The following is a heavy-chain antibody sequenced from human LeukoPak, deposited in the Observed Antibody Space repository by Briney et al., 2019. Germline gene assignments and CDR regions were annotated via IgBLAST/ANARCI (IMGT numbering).Heavy chain of an antibody. Sequence: GGSLRLSCAASGFTFSSYAMSWVRQAPGKGLEWVSTISGSGGSTYYADSVKGRFTISRDNSKNTLYLQMNSLRAEDTAVYHCAKRDVWSSGWYNFDYWGQGTLVTVSS. CDR1: GFTFSSYA. CDR3: AKRDVWSSGWYNFDY. V-gene: IGHV3-23*01. D-gene: IGHD6-19*01. CDR2: ISGSGGST. J-gene: IGHJ4*02.